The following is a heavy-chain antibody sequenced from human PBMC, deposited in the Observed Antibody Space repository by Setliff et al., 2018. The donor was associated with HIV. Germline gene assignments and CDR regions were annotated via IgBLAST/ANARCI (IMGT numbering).Heavy chain of an antibody. Sequence: PSETLSLTCSVSGDSISSGSYYWSWIRLPAGKGLEWIGQIHTTGSTNYNPSLKSRVTISMDTSKNQFSLKLSSVTAADTAVYYCARDRRGYYYGSGSCYMDVWGTGTTVTVSS. CDR3: ARDRRGYYYGSGSCYMDV. CDR1: GDSISSGSYY. D-gene: IGHD3-10*01. V-gene: IGHV4-61*09. J-gene: IGHJ6*03. CDR2: IHTTGST.